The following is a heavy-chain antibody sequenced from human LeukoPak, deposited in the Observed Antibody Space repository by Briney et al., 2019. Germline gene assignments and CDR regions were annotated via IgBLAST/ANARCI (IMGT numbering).Heavy chain of an antibody. Sequence: ASVKVSCKASGYTFTSYYMHWVRQAPGQGLDWMGIINPSGGSTSYAQKFQGRVTMTRDTSTSTVYMELSSLRSEDTAVYYCARDTAMVSGPYYYMAVWGKGTTVTVSS. D-gene: IGHD5-18*01. J-gene: IGHJ6*03. CDR3: ARDTAMVSGPYYYMAV. CDR1: GYTFTSYY. V-gene: IGHV1-46*01. CDR2: INPSGGST.